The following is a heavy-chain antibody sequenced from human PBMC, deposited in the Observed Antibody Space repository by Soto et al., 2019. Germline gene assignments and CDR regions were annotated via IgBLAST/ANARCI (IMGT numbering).Heavy chain of an antibody. J-gene: IGHJ4*02. Sequence: ITLKESGPTLVKHTQTLTLTCTFSGFSLSTSGVGVGWIRQPPGKALEWLALIYWDDDKRYSPSLKSRLTITKDTSKNQVVLTMTNMDPVDTATYYCAHSSNYYGSGSYYQNIFDYWGQGTLVTVSS. V-gene: IGHV2-5*02. CDR2: IYWDDDK. D-gene: IGHD3-10*01. CDR3: AHSSNYYGSGSYYQNIFDY. CDR1: GFSLSTSGVG.